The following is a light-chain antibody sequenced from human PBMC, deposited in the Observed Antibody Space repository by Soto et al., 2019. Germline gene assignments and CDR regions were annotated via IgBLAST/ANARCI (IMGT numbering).Light chain of an antibody. CDR2: GAP. CDR1: QSVGSD. V-gene: IGKV3-15*01. J-gene: IGKJ1*01. CDR3: QQYNNWPQT. Sequence: EIVMTQSPATLSVSPRERATLSCRASQSVGSDLAWYQQKPGQAPRLLIYGAPTRATGFPARFSVSGSGTEFTLTISSLQSEDFAVYYCQQYNNWPQTFGQGTKV.